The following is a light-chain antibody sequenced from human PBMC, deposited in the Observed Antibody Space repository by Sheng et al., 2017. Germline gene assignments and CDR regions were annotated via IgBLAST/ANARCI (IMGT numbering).Light chain of an antibody. CDR1: QSVSSY. V-gene: IGKV3-15*01. CDR3: QQYIHGHT. J-gene: IGKJ2*01. CDR2: GAS. Sequence: EIVLTQSPATLSLSPGERATLSCRASQSVSSYLAWYQQKPGQAPRLLIYGASTGATGIPARFSGSGSGTEFTLTISSLRSEDFAIYYCQQYIHGHTFGQGTKLESK.